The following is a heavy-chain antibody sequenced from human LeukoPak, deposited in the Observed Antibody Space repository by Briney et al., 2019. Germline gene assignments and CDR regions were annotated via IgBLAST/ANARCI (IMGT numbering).Heavy chain of an antibody. D-gene: IGHD3-22*01. CDR3: AKDLGNYDSSGYGGDLRDY. J-gene: IGHJ4*02. CDR1: GFTLRTYA. V-gene: IGHV3-30*04. CDR2: ISYDGSNK. Sequence: GGSLRLSCVASGFTLRTYAMHWVRQAPGKGLEWVAVISYDGSNKYYADSVKGRFTISRDNSKNTLYLQMNSLRAEDTAVYYCAKDLGNYDSSGYGGDLRDYWGQGTLVTVSS.